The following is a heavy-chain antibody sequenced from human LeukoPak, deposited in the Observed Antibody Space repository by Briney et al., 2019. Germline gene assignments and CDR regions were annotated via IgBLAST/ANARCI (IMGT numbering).Heavy chain of an antibody. CDR1: GGSISSGDYY. CDR3: ARELASGEQWLSFDY. V-gene: IGHV4-30-4*01. D-gene: IGHD6-19*01. CDR2: IYYSGST. Sequence: SETLSLTCTVSGGSISSGDYYWSWIRQPPGKGLEWIGYIYYSGSTYYNPSLKSRVTISVDTSKNQFSPKLSSVTAADTAVYYCARELASGEQWLSFDYWGQGTLVTVSS. J-gene: IGHJ4*02.